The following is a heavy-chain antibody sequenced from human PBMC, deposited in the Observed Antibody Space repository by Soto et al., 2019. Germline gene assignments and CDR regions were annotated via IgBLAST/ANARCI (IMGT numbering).Heavy chain of an antibody. CDR1: GYTFTGYY. J-gene: IGHJ6*02. CDR3: AREIAVAGTFYYGMDA. D-gene: IGHD6-19*01. CDR2: INPNSGGT. V-gene: IGHV1-2*04. Sequence: GASVKVSCKASGYTFTGYYMHWVRQAPGQGLEWMGWINPNSGGTNYAQKFQGWVTMTRDTSISTAYMELSRLRSDDTAVYYCAREIAVAGTFYYGMDAWGQGTTVTVSS.